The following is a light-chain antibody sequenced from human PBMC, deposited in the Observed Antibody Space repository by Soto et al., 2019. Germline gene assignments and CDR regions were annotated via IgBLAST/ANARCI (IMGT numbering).Light chain of an antibody. V-gene: IGKV3-20*01. CDR2: GAS. CDR1: QSISSSY. CDR3: QQYVSSPWT. Sequence: ELVLTQSPGTLSLSPGERATLSCRASQSISSSYLAWSQQKPGQAPRPLIYGASSRATGIPDRFSGSGSGTDCARTISRLEPEDLAVYYGQQYVSSPWTFGQGTKVEIK. J-gene: IGKJ1*01.